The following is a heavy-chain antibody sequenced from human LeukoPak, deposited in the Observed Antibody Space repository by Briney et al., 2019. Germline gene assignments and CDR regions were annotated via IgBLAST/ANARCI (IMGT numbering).Heavy chain of an antibody. CDR2: ISYDGSNK. CDR3: AKVAATDYYYYYMDV. D-gene: IGHD2-15*01. CDR1: GFTFSSYG. J-gene: IGHJ6*03. Sequence: PGGSLRLSCAASGFTFSSYGMHWVRQAPGKGLEWVAVISYDGSNKYYADSAKGRFTISRDNSKNTLYLQMNSLRAEDTAVYYCAKVAATDYYYYYMDVWGQGTTVTVSS. V-gene: IGHV3-30*18.